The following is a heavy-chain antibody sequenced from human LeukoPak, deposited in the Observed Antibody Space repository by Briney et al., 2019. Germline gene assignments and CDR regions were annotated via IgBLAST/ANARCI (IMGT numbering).Heavy chain of an antibody. CDR1: GGSFSNYY. J-gene: IGHJ6*04. CDR3: AREAFTMVRGVIIESYYNYYGMDV. Sequence: SENLSLTCAVYGGSFSNYYWSWIRQPPGKGREWIGEINHSGSTNYNPSLKSRVTISVDTSKNQFSLKLSSVTAADTAVYYCAREAFTMVRGVIIESYYNYYGMDVWGKGTTVTVSS. D-gene: IGHD3-10*01. CDR2: INHSGST. V-gene: IGHV4-34*01.